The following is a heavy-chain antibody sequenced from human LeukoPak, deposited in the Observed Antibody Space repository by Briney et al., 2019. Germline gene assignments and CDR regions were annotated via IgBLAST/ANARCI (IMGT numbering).Heavy chain of an antibody. CDR3: ARRSSSWKNWFDP. Sequence: SETLSLTCTVSGGSIDSNSWTWIRQPPGKGLEWIGYIYYSGTTNYNPSLKSRVTMSVDMSTNQFSLKLSSVTAADTAVYYCARRSSSWKNWFDPWGQGTLVTVSS. J-gene: IGHJ5*02. CDR1: GGSIDSNS. D-gene: IGHD6-13*01. CDR2: IYYSGTT. V-gene: IGHV4-59*01.